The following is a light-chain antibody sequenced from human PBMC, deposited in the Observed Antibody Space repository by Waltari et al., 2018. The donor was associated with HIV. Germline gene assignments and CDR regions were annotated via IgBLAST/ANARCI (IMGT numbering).Light chain of an antibody. CDR1: TGSVSRTHY. CDR2: DTE. CDR3: LLSYSGVRV. V-gene: IGLV7-46*01. Sequence: LTCCPGGTVPVPCASFTGSVSRTHYPHWIQLKPGQAPRTLIYDTEKRHPWTAGRFSGSLIGGRATLTLSGALPDDEADYYCLLSYSGVRVFGGGTKLTV. J-gene: IGLJ3*02.